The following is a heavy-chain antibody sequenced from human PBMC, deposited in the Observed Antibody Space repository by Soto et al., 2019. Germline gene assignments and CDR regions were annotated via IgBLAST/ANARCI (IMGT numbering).Heavy chain of an antibody. CDR3: ARDPGEDGHEYYTFDL. CDR1: GFIFTNSP. D-gene: IGHD3-3*01. CDR2: ISRDGIKA. Sequence: ESGGGVVQPGGSLRLSCVASGFIFTNSPIHWVRQGPGKGPEWVAVISRDGIKATYADSVKGRFTISRDNFKDTAYLQLSSLTPADTAVYHCARDPGEDGHEYYTFDLWGQGTLVTVSS. V-gene: IGHV3-30-3*01. J-gene: IGHJ4*02.